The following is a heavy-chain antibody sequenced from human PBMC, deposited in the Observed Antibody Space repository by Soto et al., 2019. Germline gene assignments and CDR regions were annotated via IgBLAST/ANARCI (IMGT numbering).Heavy chain of an antibody. Sequence: GGSLRLSCAASGFTFSSYSMNWVRQAPGKGLEWVSYISSSSSSTIYYADSVKGRFTISRDNAKNSLYLQMNSLRDEDTAVYYCARDQAVTNPYYYYGMDVWGQGTTVTVSS. D-gene: IGHD4-4*01. V-gene: IGHV3-48*02. CDR2: ISSSSSSTI. CDR1: GFTFSSYS. CDR3: ARDQAVTNPYYYYGMDV. J-gene: IGHJ6*02.